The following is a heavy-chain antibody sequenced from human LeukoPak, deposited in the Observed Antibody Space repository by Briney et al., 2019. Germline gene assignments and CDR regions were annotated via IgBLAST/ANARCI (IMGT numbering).Heavy chain of an antibody. CDR3: AKDGRIWFGEFIDS. V-gene: IGHV3-53*05. CDR1: GFTVSSNY. J-gene: IGHJ4*02. D-gene: IGHD3-10*01. Sequence: GGSLRLSCAASGFTVSSNYMSWVRQAPGKGLEWVSVIYSGGSTDYADSVKGRFTISRDNSKNTLNLQMNSLRAEDTAIYYCAKDGRIWFGEFIDSWGQGTLVTVSS. CDR2: IYSGGST.